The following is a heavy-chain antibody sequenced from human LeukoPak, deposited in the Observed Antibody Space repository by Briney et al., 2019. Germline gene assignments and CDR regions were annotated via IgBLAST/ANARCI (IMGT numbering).Heavy chain of an antibody. Sequence: PGRSLRLSCVDSGFTFSGNAMPWVRQPPGKGLVWVAVISYDGSNEDYGDSVKGRLTISRDKSKSTLYLQMNSLRSADTAVFWCARLYVWHYKVIFSPFDYWGQGTLVTVSS. D-gene: IGHD3-9*01. V-gene: IGHV3-30*03. CDR3: ARLYVWHYKVIFSPFDY. CDR2: ISYDGSNE. J-gene: IGHJ4*02. CDR1: GFTFSGNA.